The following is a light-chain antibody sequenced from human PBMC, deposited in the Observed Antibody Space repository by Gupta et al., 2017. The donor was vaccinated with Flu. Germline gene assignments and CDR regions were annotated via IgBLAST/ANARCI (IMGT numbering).Light chain of an antibody. CDR3: AAWDGSVSRLV. J-gene: IGLJ3*02. CDR2: KIT. CDR1: RSVVGYNN. Sequence: TTCSAGSRSVVGYNNVTWYQHHPGTAPQLIIFKITERPSGVPARFSGSKSGTTASLTISGLRAEDEADYYCAAWDGSVSRLVFGGGTKVTVL. V-gene: IGLV1-47*01.